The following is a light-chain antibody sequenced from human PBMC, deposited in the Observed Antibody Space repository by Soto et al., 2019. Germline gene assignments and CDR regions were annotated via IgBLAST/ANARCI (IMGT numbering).Light chain of an antibody. Sequence: DIQMTQSPSSLSASVGDRVTITCQASQDISNYLNWYQQKPGKAPKLLIYKASTLKSGVPSRFSGSGSGTEFTLTISSLQPDDFATYYCKHYNSYSEAFGRGTKGAIK. CDR2: KAS. CDR3: KHYNSYSEA. CDR1: QDISNY. V-gene: IGKV1-5*03. J-gene: IGKJ1*01.